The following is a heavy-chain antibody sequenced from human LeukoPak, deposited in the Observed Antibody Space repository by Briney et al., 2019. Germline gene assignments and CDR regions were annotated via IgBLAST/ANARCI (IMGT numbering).Heavy chain of an antibody. CDR1: GYSISSGYY. CDR3: ARTGPKTSITIFGAGGDDAFDI. CDR2: IYHSGST. D-gene: IGHD3-3*01. V-gene: IGHV4-38-2*01. J-gene: IGHJ3*02. Sequence: PSETLSLTCAVSGYSISSGYYWGWIRQPPGKGLEWIGSIYHSGSTYYNPSLKSRVTISVDTSKNQFSLKLSSVTAADTAVYYCARTGPKTSITIFGAGGDDAFDIWGQGTMVTVSS.